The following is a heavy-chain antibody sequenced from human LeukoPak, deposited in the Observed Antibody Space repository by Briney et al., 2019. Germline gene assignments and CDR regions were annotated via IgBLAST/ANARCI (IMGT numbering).Heavy chain of an antibody. V-gene: IGHV1-3*01. CDR3: ARAPNSSSWPEYFQH. D-gene: IGHD6-13*01. CDR1: GYTFTSYA. Sequence: GALVKVSCKASGYTFTSYAMHWVRQAPGQRLEWMGWINAGNGNTKYSQKFQGRVTITRDTSASTAYMELSSLRSEDTAVYYCARAPNSSSWPEYFQHWGQGTLVTVSS. J-gene: IGHJ1*01. CDR2: INAGNGNT.